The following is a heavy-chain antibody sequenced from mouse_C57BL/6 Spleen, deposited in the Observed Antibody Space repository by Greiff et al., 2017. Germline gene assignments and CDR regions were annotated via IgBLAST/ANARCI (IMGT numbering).Heavy chain of an antibody. CDR1: GFTFSSYA. Sequence: EVKVVESGGGLVKPGGSLKLSCAASGFTFSSYAMSWVRQTPEKRLEWVATISDGGSYTYYPDNVKGRFTISRDNAKNNLYLQMSHLKSEDTAMYYCARDQSYSNYVDYAMDYWGQGTSVTVSS. D-gene: IGHD2-5*01. J-gene: IGHJ4*01. CDR3: ARDQSYSNYVDYAMDY. CDR2: ISDGGSYT. V-gene: IGHV5-4*01.